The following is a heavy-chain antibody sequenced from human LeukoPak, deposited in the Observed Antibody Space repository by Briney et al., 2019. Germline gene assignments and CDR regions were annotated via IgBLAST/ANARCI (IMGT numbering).Heavy chain of an antibody. CDR1: GFTFGDYA. CDR3: ARDFHPSGWEPGD. J-gene: IGHJ4*02. V-gene: IGHV3-49*04. D-gene: IGHD6-19*01. CDR2: IRSKAYGGTT. Sequence: GGSLRLSCTASGFTFGDYAMSWVRQAPGKGLEWVGFIRSKAYGGTTEYAASVKGRFTISRDNAKNSLYLQMNSLRAEDTALYHCARDFHPSGWEPGDWGQGTLVTVSS.